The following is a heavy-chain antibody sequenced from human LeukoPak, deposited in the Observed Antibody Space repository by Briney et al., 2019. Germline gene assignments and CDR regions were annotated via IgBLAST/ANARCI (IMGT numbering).Heavy chain of an antibody. D-gene: IGHD6-19*01. CDR2: INPNSGGT. J-gene: IGHJ4*02. V-gene: IGHV1-2*02. CDR1: GYTYTGYY. Sequence: ASVTLSRSTSGYTYTGYYIHWVRLAPGQGLEWMAWINPNSGGTNSAQKFQGRVTMTRDTSISTAYMELSSLRSDDTAVYYCASALIAVDGTSSDSWGQRTLVTVSS. CDR3: ASALIAVDGTSSDS.